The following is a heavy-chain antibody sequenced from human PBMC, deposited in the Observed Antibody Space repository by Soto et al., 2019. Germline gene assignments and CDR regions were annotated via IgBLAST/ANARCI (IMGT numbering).Heavy chain of an antibody. CDR2: IYYSGST. CDR3: ARLRYFVWSRQNSCSDC. V-gene: IGHV4-59*08. Sequence: PSETLALTCTVPGGSISSYYWSCIRQPPGKGLEWIGYIYYSGSTNYNPSLKSRVTISVDTSKNQFSLKLSSVTAADTAVYYCARLRYFVWSRQNSCSDCWGQGTLGTGSS. D-gene: IGHD3-9*01. J-gene: IGHJ4*02. CDR1: GGSISSYY.